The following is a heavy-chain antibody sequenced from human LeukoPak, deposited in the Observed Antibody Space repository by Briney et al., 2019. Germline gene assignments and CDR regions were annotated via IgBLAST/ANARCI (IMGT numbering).Heavy chain of an antibody. CDR2: IIPIFGTA. D-gene: IGHD5-12*01. J-gene: IGHJ3*02. Sequence: SVKVPCKASGGTFSSYAISWVRQAPGQGLEWMGGIIPIFGTANYAQKFQGRVTITADESTSTAYMELSSLRSEDTAVYYCARVKSGELYSGYDRGAFDIWGQGTMVTVSS. CDR1: GGTFSSYA. V-gene: IGHV1-69*01. CDR3: ARVKSGELYSGYDRGAFDI.